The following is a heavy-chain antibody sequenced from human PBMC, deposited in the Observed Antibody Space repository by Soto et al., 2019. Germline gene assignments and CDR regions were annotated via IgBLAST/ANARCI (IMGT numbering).Heavy chain of an antibody. CDR3: GQAPSLDHVLGTPCYSPPRGCFAP. CDR2: ISLDGSEK. CDR1: GFIFSAYA. V-gene: IGHV3-30*03. J-gene: IGHJ5*02. D-gene: IGHD2-15*01. Sequence: QVQLVESGGGVVQPGRSLRVSCAASGFIFSAYAMHWVRQAPDKGLECVAVISLDGSEKYYADSVRGRFTISRDNSKNRQYRETAILKIGDSGVYYRGQAPSLDHVLGTPCYSPPRGCFAPWCQGTLETVSS.